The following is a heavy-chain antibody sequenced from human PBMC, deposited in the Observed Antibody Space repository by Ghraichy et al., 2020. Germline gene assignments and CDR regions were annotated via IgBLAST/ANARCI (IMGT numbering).Heavy chain of an antibody. CDR3: ARAFSFSGYDSLHYYGMDV. CDR1: GYTFTGYY. J-gene: IGHJ6*02. D-gene: IGHD5-12*01. CDR2: INPNSGGT. Sequence: ASVKVSCKASGYTFTGYYMHWVRQAPGQGLEWMGWINPNSGGTNYAQKFQGRVTMTRDTSISTAYMELSRLRSDDTAVYYCARAFSFSGYDSLHYYGMDVWGQGTTVTVSS. V-gene: IGHV1-2*02.